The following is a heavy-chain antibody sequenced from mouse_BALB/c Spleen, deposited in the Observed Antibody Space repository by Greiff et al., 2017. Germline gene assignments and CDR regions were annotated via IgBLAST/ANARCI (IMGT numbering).Heavy chain of an antibody. Sequence: EVQLVESGAELVKPGASVKLSCTASGFNIKDTYMHWVKQRPEQGLEWIGRIDPANGNTKYDPKFQGKATITADTSSNTAYLQLSSLTSEDTAVYYCARLTVGAMDYWGQGTSVTVSS. D-gene: IGHD1-1*01. CDR1: GFNIKDTY. J-gene: IGHJ4*01. CDR2: IDPANGNT. V-gene: IGHV14-3*02. CDR3: ARLTVGAMDY.